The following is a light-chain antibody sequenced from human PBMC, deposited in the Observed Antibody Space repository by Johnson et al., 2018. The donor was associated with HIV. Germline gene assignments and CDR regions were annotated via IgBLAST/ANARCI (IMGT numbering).Light chain of an antibody. CDR1: SSNIENYF. CDR3: GVWDASLSPHYV. J-gene: IGLJ1*01. CDR2: EDN. V-gene: IGLV1-51*02. Sequence: QPVLTQPPSVSAAPGQRVNISCSGNSSNIENYFVSWYHQLPGAAPRLLIYEDNKRPSGIPDRFSGSKSGASATLGITGLQTGDEADYYCGVWDASLSPHYVFGTGTTVIVL.